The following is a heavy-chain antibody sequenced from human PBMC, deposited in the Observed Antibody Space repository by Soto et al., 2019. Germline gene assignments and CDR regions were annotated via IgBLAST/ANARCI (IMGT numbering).Heavy chain of an antibody. CDR3: ARGGATRVDKDWFDP. V-gene: IGHV1-69*06. J-gene: IGHJ5*02. CDR1: GGTFSSYA. CDR2: IIPIFGTA. Sequence: SVKVSCKASGGTFSSYAISWVRQAPGQGLEWMGGIIPIFGTANYAQKFQGRVTITADKSTSTAYMELSSLRSEDTAVYYCARGGATRVDKDWFDPWGQGTLVTVSS. D-gene: IGHD1-26*01.